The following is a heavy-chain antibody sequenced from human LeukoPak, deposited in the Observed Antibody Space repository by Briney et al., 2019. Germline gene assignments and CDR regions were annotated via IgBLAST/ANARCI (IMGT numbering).Heavy chain of an antibody. CDR3: ARDSCSSTSCLSIDDY. CDR1: GYTFIAYY. D-gene: IGHD2-2*01. J-gene: IGHJ4*02. V-gene: IGHV1-2*02. Sequence: ASVKVSSMASGYTFIAYYMHWVRQAPGQGLGWIGWINPNSGGTNYAQKFQGRVTMTRDTSISTVYMVLSRLRSDDTAVYYCARDSCSSTSCLSIDDYWGQGTLVTVSS. CDR2: INPNSGGT.